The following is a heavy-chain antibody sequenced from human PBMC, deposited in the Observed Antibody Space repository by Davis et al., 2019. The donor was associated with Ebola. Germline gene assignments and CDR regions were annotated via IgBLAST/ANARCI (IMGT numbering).Heavy chain of an antibody. V-gene: IGHV3-48*02. D-gene: IGHD2-21*01. CDR2: ISSTGNTK. CDR3: TTYRVSGY. Sequence: PGGSLRLSCAASGFTFSGYSMNWVRQAPGKGLEWLSYISSTGNTKYNADSVKGRFIISRDNAKNSLYLQMNSLRDEDTAIYYCTTYRVSGYWGQGTLVTVSS. CDR1: GFTFSGYS. J-gene: IGHJ4*02.